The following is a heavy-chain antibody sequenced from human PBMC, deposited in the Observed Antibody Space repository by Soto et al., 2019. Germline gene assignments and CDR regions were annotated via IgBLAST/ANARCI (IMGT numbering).Heavy chain of an antibody. Sequence: EVQLAESGGGLAQPGGSLRLSCAASGFTLSGYAMDWVRQAPGKGLEYVSGISSNGVGTYYAKSVQGRFTISRDNSKNTVYLQMGSLRPEDMAVYYCARRARPDFYYMAVGGKGTTVTVSS. V-gene: IGHV3-64*01. CDR3: ARRARPDFYYMAV. CDR2: ISSNGVGT. D-gene: IGHD6-6*01. CDR1: GFTLSGYA. J-gene: IGHJ6*03.